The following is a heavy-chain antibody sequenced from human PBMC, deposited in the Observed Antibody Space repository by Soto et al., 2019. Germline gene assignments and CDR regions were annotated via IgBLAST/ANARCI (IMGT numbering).Heavy chain of an antibody. CDR2: INHSGST. J-gene: IGHJ6*03. D-gene: IGHD4-17*01. CDR1: GGSFSGYY. V-gene: IGHV4-34*01. Sequence: TLFLTCAVYGGSFSGYYWSWIRQPPGKGLEWIGEINHSGSTNYNPSLKSRVTISVDTSKNQFSLKPSSVTAADTAVYYCARGLTVTTIYYYYYMDVWGKGTTVTVSS. CDR3: ARGLTVTTIYYYYYMDV.